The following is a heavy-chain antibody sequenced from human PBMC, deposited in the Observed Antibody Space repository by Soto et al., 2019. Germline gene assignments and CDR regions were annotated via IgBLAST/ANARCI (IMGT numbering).Heavy chain of an antibody. D-gene: IGHD2-21*02. Sequence: QVQLVQSGAEVKKPGSSVKVSCKASGGTFSSYTISWVRQAPGQGLEWMGRIIPILGIANYAQKFQGRVPMPEEKSKSTAYMELSSLGAAQTAVDYGASIPWGGDCYSAYYYYGMDGWGQGTTVTVSS. CDR2: IIPILGIA. CDR3: ASIPWGGDCYSAYYYYGMDG. CDR1: GGTFSSYT. J-gene: IGHJ6*02. V-gene: IGHV1-69*02.